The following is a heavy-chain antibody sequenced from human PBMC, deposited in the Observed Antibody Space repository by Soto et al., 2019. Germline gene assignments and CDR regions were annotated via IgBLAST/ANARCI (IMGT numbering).Heavy chain of an antibody. V-gene: IGHV4-59*13. CDR3: TRTAGTFDNLWSGYGYDI. Sequence: SETLSLTCSVSGSSIDPDDWTWFRQATGRGLECIGNSYYSWTTNINHALESRVSLSIDRAQRQFSLTLSSVTAADTAGYYCTRTAGTFDNLWSGYGYDIWGAGTKVTVS. J-gene: IGHJ3*02. CDR1: GSSIDPDD. D-gene: IGHD6-25*01. CDR2: SYYSWTT.